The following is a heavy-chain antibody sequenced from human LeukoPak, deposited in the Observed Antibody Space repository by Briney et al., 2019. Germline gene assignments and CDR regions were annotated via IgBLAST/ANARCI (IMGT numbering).Heavy chain of an antibody. CDR2: INPSGGST. Sequence: ASVKVSCKASGYTFTSYYMHWVRQAPGQGLEWMGIINPSGGSTSYAQKFQGRVTMTRDMSTSTVYMELSSLRSDDTAVYYCARDPSGSYSQRAFDIWGQGTMVIVSS. CDR1: GYTFTSYY. D-gene: IGHD3-10*01. V-gene: IGHV1-46*01. CDR3: ARDPSGSYSQRAFDI. J-gene: IGHJ3*02.